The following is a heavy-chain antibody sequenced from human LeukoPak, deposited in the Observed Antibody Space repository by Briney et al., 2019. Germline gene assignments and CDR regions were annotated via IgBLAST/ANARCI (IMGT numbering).Heavy chain of an antibody. V-gene: IGHV3-23*01. D-gene: IGHD6-13*01. CDR1: TSTFSSYA. CDR3: AGGEGAAGIYDAFDF. CDR2: LSASGARI. J-gene: IGHJ3*01. Sequence: GGSPRLSCTASTSTFSSYAMTWVRQPLRTGLQWVATLSASGARIHYADSVKGRFTISRDNSKNTLYLQMDSLRPEDTAVYFCAGGEGAAGIYDAFDFWGQGTLVAVSS.